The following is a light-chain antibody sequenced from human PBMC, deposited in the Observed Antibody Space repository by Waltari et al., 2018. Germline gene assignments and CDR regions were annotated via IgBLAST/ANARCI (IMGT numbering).Light chain of an antibody. Sequence: QSVLTQPPSASGTPGQRVTISCSGSSSNIGSNPVNWYQQFPGTAPKLLIYSNNPRPSGGPDRFSGSKSGTSASLAISGLQSEDEVDYYCAAWDDSLNAWVFGGGTKLTVL. J-gene: IGLJ3*02. CDR2: SNN. CDR3: AAWDDSLNAWV. V-gene: IGLV1-44*01. CDR1: SSNIGSNP.